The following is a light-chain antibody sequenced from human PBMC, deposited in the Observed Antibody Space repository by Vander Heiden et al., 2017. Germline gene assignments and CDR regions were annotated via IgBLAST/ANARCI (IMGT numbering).Light chain of an antibody. V-gene: IGKV2-28*01. CDR2: LGS. CDR1: QTLLHSSGKNY. Sequence: DIVVTQCPLSLSVAPGERASISGRSSQTLLHSSGKNYLDWFLQKPGQSPQLLIYLGSTRASGVPDRFSGSGSGTDFTLKISRVEAEDVGVYYCMQGTQTALSFGGGTRLEIK. J-gene: IGKJ4*01. CDR3: MQGTQTALS.